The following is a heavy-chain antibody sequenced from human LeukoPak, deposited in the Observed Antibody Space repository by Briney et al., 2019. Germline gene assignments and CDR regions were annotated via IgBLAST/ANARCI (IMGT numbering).Heavy chain of an antibody. Sequence: PGGSLRLSCAASGFTFSSYSMNWVRRAPGKGLEWVSYISSSSSTIYYADSVKGRFTISRDNAKNSLYLQMNSLRAEDTAVYYCARGMSSGRYAVDIWGQGTMVTVSS. CDR1: GFTFSSYS. CDR2: ISSSSSTI. J-gene: IGHJ3*02. CDR3: ARGMSSGRYAVDI. D-gene: IGHD6-19*01. V-gene: IGHV3-48*01.